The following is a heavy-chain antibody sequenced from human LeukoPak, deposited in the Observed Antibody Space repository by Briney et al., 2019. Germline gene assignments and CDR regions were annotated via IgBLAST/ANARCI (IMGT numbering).Heavy chain of an antibody. CDR2: IYYSGST. CDR1: GGSMSSSSYY. J-gene: IGHJ4*02. CDR3: ARDPASGYSTKRYYFDN. V-gene: IGHV4-39*07. Sequence: PSETLSLTCTVSGGSMSSSSYYWGWIRQPPGKGLEWIGTIYYSGSTYYNPSLKSRVTISVDTSKNQFSLKLSSVTAADTAVYYCARDPASGYSTKRYYFDNWGQGTLVTVSS. D-gene: IGHD6-13*01.